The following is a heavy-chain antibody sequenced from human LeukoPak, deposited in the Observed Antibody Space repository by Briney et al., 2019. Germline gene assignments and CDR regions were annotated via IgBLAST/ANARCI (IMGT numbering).Heavy chain of an antibody. V-gene: IGHV3-33*01. J-gene: IGHJ5*02. CDR1: GFTFSSYG. CDR3: ARVHMQYQQMFGWFDR. D-gene: IGHD2-2*01. CDR2: IWYDGSNK. Sequence: GRSLRLSCAASGFTFSSYGMHWVRQAPGKGLEWVAVIWYDGSNKYYADSVKGRFTIFRDNSKNTLYLQMNSLRAEDTAVYSCARVHMQYQQMFGWFDRWGQGTLVTVSS.